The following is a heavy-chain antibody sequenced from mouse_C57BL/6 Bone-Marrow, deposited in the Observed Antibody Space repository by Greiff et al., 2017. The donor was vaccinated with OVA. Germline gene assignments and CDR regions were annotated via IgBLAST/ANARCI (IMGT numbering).Heavy chain of an antibody. CDR1: GFTFTSYW. V-gene: IGHV1-69*01. D-gene: IGHD3-2*02. J-gene: IGHJ3*01. Sequence: QVQLQQPGAELVKPGASVKMSCKASGFTFTSYWITWVIQRPGQGLEWIGEIDPSDSYTNYNQKFKGKSTLTVDKSSSTAYMQLSSLTSEDSAVYYCARPAQAKAWFAYWGQGTLVTVSA. CDR3: ARPAQAKAWFAY. CDR2: IDPSDSYT.